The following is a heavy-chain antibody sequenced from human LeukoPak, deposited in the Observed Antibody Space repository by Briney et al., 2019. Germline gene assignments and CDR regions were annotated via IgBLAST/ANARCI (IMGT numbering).Heavy chain of an antibody. Sequence: PSETLSLTCSVSGDSVSRSDSYWDWIRQPPGKGLEWFWTIFYSGRTYYSPSLKSRVAMSVDPPNNQFPRTLRSVTAADTAVYYCARRRYYDGSGYLEWGQGTLLSVSS. CDR2: IFYSGRT. CDR3: ARRRYYDGSGYLE. V-gene: IGHV4-39*01. D-gene: IGHD3-22*01. CDR1: GDSVSRSDSY. J-gene: IGHJ1*01.